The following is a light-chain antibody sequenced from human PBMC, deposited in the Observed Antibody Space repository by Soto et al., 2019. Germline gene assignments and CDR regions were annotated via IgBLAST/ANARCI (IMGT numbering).Light chain of an antibody. CDR2: GAS. J-gene: IGKJ2*01. Sequence: EIVLTQSPGTLSLSPGERATLSCRASQSLTSSYLAWYQQKPGQAPRLLIYGASSRATGIPDRFSGSGSGTAFTLTISRLEPEDFAVYYCQQYGSSLYTFGQGTKLEIK. V-gene: IGKV3-20*01. CDR3: QQYGSSLYT. CDR1: QSLTSSY.